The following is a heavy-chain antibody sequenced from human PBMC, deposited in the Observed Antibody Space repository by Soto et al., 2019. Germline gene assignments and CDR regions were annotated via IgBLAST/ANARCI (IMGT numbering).Heavy chain of an antibody. CDR3: SCGGEWQFDY. CDR1: GDSISCDKW. Sequence: QVQLQESGPGLVKPSGTLSLTCAVSGDSISCDKWWSWVRQPPGKGVERIGEIHHSGRTNYNPSLKSRVTILVEKPKNQVSVELSSMTAADAAGYYCSCGGEWQFDYWGQGTLVTVSS. D-gene: IGHD2-21*01. J-gene: IGHJ4*02. V-gene: IGHV4-4*02. CDR2: IHHSGRT.